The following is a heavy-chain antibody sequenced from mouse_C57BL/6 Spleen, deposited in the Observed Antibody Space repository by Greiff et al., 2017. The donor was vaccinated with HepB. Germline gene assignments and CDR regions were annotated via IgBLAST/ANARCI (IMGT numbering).Heavy chain of an antibody. J-gene: IGHJ4*01. CDR1: GYTFTDYN. CDR2: INPNNGGT. Sequence: EVQLQQSGPELVKMSCKASGYTFTDYNMHWVKQSHGKSLEWIGYINPNNGGTSYNQKFKGKATLTVNKSSSTAYMELRSLTSEDSAVYYCARLTDYWGQGTSVTVSS. CDR3: ARLTDY. V-gene: IGHV1-22*01.